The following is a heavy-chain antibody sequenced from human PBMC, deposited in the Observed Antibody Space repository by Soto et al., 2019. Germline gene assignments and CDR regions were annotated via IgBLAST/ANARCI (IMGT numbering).Heavy chain of an antibody. D-gene: IGHD5-18*01. CDR2: ISGSGAST. Sequence: EVQLLESGGGLVQPGGSLRLSCAASGITFSSYVLSWVRQTPGMGLEWVSSISGSGASTYYADSVKGRFTISRDTSKSTLYLYLNSLRADETAIYYCAKEAGGGAAMVTSYFDYWGQGTLVTVSS. V-gene: IGHV3-23*01. CDR1: GITFSSYV. CDR3: AKEAGGGAAMVTSYFDY. J-gene: IGHJ4*02.